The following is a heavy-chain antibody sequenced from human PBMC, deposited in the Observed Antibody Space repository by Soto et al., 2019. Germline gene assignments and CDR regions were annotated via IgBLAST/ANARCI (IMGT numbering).Heavy chain of an antibody. Sequence: EVQLLESGGGMVEPRGSLKLSCAASGFSFGTYVMNWVRQAPGKGLEWVSGISGSGGRVYYADSVKGRFTISRDNSGNTLYLQMNSLRAEDTAIYYCAMTRLYDTGTNDYHRNALDIWGQGTQVSVSS. CDR2: ISGSGGRV. D-gene: IGHD3-22*01. CDR3: AMTRLYDTGTNDYHRNALDI. J-gene: IGHJ3*02. CDR1: GFSFGTYV. V-gene: IGHV3-23*01.